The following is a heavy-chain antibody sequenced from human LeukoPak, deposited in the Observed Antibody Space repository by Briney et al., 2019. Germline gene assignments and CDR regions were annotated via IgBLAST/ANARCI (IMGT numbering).Heavy chain of an antibody. CDR2: IYYSGST. D-gene: IGHD2-15*01. CDR3: ARYCRGGSCLTRYYFDY. Sequence: PSETLSLTCPVSGGSISRSSYHWRWIPHPPGEALEWIGSIYYSGSTYYNPPLKSRITISVDTSKNQFSLKLSSVTAADAAVYYCARYCRGGSCLTRYYFDYWGQGTLVTVSS. J-gene: IGHJ4*02. CDR1: GGSISRSSYH. V-gene: IGHV4-39*01.